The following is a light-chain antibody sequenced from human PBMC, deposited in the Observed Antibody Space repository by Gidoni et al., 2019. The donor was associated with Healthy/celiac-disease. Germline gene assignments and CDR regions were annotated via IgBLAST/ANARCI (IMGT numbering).Light chain of an antibody. CDR1: QSISSY. CDR3: QQSYSTPRT. Sequence: IQMTQSPSSLAASVGDRVTITCRASQSISSYLNWYHQKPGKAPKLLIYAASSLQCVLPSRFSGSGSATDFTLTISRLPPEDFATYYCQQSYSTPRTFGQGTKVEIK. CDR2: AAS. J-gene: IGKJ1*01. V-gene: IGKV1-39*01.